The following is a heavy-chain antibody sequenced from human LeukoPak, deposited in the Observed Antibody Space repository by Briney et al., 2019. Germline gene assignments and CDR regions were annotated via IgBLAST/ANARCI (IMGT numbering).Heavy chain of an antibody. J-gene: IGHJ4*02. CDR2: IYYSGST. CDR1: GGSISSGGYY. Sequence: SETLSLTCTVSGGSISSGGYYWSWIRQHPGKGLEWIGYIYYSGSTYYNPSLKSRVTISVDTSKNQFSLKLSSVTAADTAVYSGARGAVPEYGDYGPFDYWGQGTLVTVSS. CDR3: ARGAVPEYGDYGPFDY. D-gene: IGHD4-17*01. V-gene: IGHV4-31*03.